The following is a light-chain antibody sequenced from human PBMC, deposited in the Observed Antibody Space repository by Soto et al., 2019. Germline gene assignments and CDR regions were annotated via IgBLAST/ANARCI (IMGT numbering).Light chain of an antibody. CDR3: QQSYSTPIT. V-gene: IGKV1-39*01. Sequence: DIQMTQSPSSLSASVGDRVTITCRASQTITTYLNWYQHKPGKAPKLLIYAAISLQSGVPSRFSGSGSRTDFTLTISSLQPEDFATYYCQQSYSTPITFGQGTRLEI. CDR2: AAI. CDR1: QTITTY. J-gene: IGKJ5*01.